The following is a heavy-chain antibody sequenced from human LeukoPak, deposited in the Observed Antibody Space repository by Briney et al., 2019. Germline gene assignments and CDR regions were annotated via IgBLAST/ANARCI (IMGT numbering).Heavy chain of an antibody. V-gene: IGHV1-46*01. CDR3: ARGGRCSSTSCYPINYYGMDV. J-gene: IGHJ6*02. Sequence: ASVTVSCKASGYTFTSNYIHWVRQAPGQGLEWMGMIYPRDGSTSYAQKFQGRVTVTRDTSTSTVHMELSGPRSEDTAVYYCARGGRCSSTSCYPINYYGMDVWGQGTTGTVSS. CDR1: GYTFTSNY. CDR2: IYPRDGST. D-gene: IGHD2-2*01.